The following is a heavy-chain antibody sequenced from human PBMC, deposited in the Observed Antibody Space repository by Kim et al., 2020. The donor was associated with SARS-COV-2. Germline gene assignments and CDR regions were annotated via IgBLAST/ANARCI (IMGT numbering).Heavy chain of an antibody. Sequence: SQKFQGRVTITRDTSASTAYMELSSLRSEDTAVYYCARGDSSSWYSFSDYWGQGTLVTVSS. CDR3: ARGDSSSWYSFSDY. J-gene: IGHJ4*02. V-gene: IGHV1-3*01. D-gene: IGHD6-13*01.